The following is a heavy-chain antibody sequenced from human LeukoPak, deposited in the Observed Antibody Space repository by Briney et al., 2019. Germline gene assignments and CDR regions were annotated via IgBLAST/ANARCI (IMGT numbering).Heavy chain of an antibody. Sequence: GGSLGLSCAASGFTFSSYWMHWVRQAPGKGLVWVSRINSDGSGTNHADAVKGRFTISRDNAKNTLYLQMNSLRAEDTAVYYCARISSYAFDIWGQGTRVTVSS. D-gene: IGHD6-13*01. CDR3: ARISSYAFDI. CDR1: GFTFSSYW. V-gene: IGHV3-74*01. CDR2: INSDGSGT. J-gene: IGHJ3*02.